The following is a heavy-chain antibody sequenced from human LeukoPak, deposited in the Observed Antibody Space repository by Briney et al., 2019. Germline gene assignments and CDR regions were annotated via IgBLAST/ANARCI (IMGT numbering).Heavy chain of an antibody. CDR2: ISISSRYI. V-gene: IGHV3-21*01. J-gene: IGHJ4*02. CDR1: GLTFSSYS. Sequence: GGSLRLSCAASGLTFSSYSMNWVRQAPGKGLEWVSYISISSRYIYYADSLKGRFTISRDNAKSSLYLQMSSLRAEDTAVYCCESAGYYERSGYTYYFHYWGQGTVVTVSS. CDR3: ESAGYYERSGYTYYFHY. D-gene: IGHD3-22*01.